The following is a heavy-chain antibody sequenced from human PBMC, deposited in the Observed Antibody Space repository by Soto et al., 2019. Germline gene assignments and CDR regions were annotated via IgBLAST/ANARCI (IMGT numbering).Heavy chain of an antibody. D-gene: IGHD5-12*01. Sequence: ASETLSLTCSVSGDSLSSTSYHWGWVRLPPGKGLEWIGTIYYSGSTYSNPSLKSRVTISADTSKNQFSLKLRSVTAADSAVYYCARRRDGYSAFDVWGPGTMVTVSS. J-gene: IGHJ3*01. CDR2: IYYSGST. CDR3: ARRRDGYSAFDV. CDR1: GDSLSSTSYH. V-gene: IGHV4-39*01.